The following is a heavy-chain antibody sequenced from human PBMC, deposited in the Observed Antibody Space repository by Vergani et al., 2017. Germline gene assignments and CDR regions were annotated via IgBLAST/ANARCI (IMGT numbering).Heavy chain of an antibody. CDR2: IDWDYDK. CDR3: ARTPDGAGQHFDY. D-gene: IGHD6-19*01. CDR1: GFSLSTSGMR. J-gene: IGHJ4*02. Sequence: QVTLKESGPALVKPTQTLTLTCTFSGFSLSTSGMRVSWIRQPPGKALEWLARIDWDYDKFYSTSLKTRLTISKDTSKNQVVLTMTNMDPVDTATYYCARTPDGAGQHFDYWGQGTLVTVSS. V-gene: IGHV2-70*04.